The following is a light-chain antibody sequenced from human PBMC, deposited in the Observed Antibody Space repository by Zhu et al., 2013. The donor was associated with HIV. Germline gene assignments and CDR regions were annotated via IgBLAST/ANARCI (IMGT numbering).Light chain of an antibody. J-gene: IGLJ3*02. CDR3: QSYDSTLSGSV. CDR1: SSNIGAGYD. Sequence: SVLTQPPSVSGAPGQRVTISCTGSSSNIGAGYDVHWYQQLPGTAPKLLIYGNSNRPSGVPDRFSGSKSGTSASLAITGLQADDEADYHCQSYDSTLSGSVFGGGTNLSVL. V-gene: IGLV1-40*01. CDR2: GNS.